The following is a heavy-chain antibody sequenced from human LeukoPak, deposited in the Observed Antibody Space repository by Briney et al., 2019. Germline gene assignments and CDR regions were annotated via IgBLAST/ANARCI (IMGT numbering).Heavy chain of an antibody. CDR2: ISSSSSYI. Sequence: GGSLRLSCAASGFTFSSYSMNWVRQAPGKGLEWVSSISSSSSYIYYAESVKGRFTISRDNAKNSLYLQMNSLRAEDTAVYYCARDVAAAGFDYWGQGTLVTVSS. CDR3: ARDVAAAGFDY. J-gene: IGHJ4*02. CDR1: GFTFSSYS. V-gene: IGHV3-21*01. D-gene: IGHD6-13*01.